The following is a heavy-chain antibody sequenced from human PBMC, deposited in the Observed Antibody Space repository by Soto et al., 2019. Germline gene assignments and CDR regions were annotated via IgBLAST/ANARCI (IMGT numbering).Heavy chain of an antibody. CDR1: GGSISRGGYY. J-gene: IGHJ2*01. V-gene: IGHV4-31*03. CDR3: ARDTVNYPFDL. D-gene: IGHD4-4*01. Sequence: QVQLQESGPGLVKPSQTLSLTCTVSGGSISRGGYYWSWIRQHPGKGLEWIGYIYYSGSTYYNPSLKSRVTISVDTSKSQFSLKLSSVTAADTAVYYCARDTVNYPFDLWGRGTLVTVSS. CDR2: IYYSGST.